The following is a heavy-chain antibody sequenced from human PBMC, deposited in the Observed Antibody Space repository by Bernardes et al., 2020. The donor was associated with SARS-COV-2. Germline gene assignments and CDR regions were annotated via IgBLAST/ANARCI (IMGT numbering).Heavy chain of an antibody. Sequence: SETLSLTCAVSGGSISSSNWWRWVRQPPGKGLEWIGEIYHSGSTNYNPSLKSRVTISVDKSKNQFSLKLSSVTAADTAVYYCARDLMVATGFDYWGQGTLVTVSS. D-gene: IGHD5-12*01. CDR3: ARDLMVATGFDY. V-gene: IGHV4-4*02. CDR1: GGSISSSNW. J-gene: IGHJ4*02. CDR2: IYHSGST.